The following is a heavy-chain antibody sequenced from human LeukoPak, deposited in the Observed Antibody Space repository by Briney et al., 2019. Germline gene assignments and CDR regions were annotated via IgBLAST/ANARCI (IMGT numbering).Heavy chain of an antibody. J-gene: IGHJ4*02. CDR2: ISIGGDTK. CDR3: AREMGGDYGSGTFFDL. CDR1: EFAFSDYY. V-gene: IGHV3-11*01. Sequence: GGSLRLSCAASEFAFSDYYMSWVRQAPRKGLEWVSYISIGGDTKYYADPVKGRFTISRDNAKKSLYLQMNNPGAEDTAVYYGAREMGGDYGSGTFFDLWGQGNMVTVSS. D-gene: IGHD3-10*01.